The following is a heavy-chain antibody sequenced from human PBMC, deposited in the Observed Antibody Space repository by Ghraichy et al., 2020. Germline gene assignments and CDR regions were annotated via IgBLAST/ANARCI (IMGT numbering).Heavy chain of an antibody. CDR1: GFTFGNYG. CDR3: ARDRGGYDVLTGYYYHYYGMDV. D-gene: IGHD3-9*01. V-gene: IGHV3-30*03. CDR2: ISYDGNKK. Sequence: SLRLSCVGSGFTFGNYGIHWARQAPGKGLEWVALISYDGNKKDYVGSVKGRFTISRDNSKNTVSLQMDSLRNEDTAVYYCARDRGGYDVLTGYYYHYYGMDVWGQGTTVTVSS. J-gene: IGHJ6*02.